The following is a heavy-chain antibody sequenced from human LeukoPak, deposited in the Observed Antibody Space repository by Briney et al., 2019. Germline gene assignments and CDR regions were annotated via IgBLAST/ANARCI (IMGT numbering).Heavy chain of an antibody. CDR2: IIPIFGTA. V-gene: IGHV1-69*13. D-gene: IGHD2-2*01. CDR1: GYTFTGYY. Sequence: GASVKVSCKASGYTFTGYYIHWVRQAPGQGLEWTGGIIPIFGTANYAQKFQGRVTITADESTSTAYMELSSLRSEDTAVYYCASSTAGSGWFDPWGQGTLVTVSS. CDR3: ASSTAGSGWFDP. J-gene: IGHJ5*02.